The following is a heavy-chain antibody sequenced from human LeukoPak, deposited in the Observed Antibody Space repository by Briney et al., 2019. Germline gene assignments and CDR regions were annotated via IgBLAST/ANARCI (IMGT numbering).Heavy chain of an antibody. CDR1: GFTFSSYT. Sequence: GGSLRLSCAASGFTFSSYTMNWVRQAPGKGLEWVSSISSSSYHIYYADSVKGRFTISRDNAWNSLYLQMNSLRAEDTAVYYCARDLYGDYAFDYWGQGTLVTVSS. V-gene: IGHV3-21*01. D-gene: IGHD4-17*01. J-gene: IGHJ4*02. CDR2: ISSSSYHI. CDR3: ARDLYGDYAFDY.